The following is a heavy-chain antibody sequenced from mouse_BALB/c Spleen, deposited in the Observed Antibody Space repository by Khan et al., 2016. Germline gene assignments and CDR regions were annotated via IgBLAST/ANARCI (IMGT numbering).Heavy chain of an antibody. J-gene: IGHJ4*01. Sequence: QVQLKQSGTELVRPGASVKLSCKASGYSFTRYWMNWVKQRPGQGLEWIGMIHPSDSESRLNQKFKDKATLTVDNSFSLAYMQHSRPTYEDSAVYYCTRSAYGNHPYYAMDYWGQGTSVTVSS. D-gene: IGHD2-1*01. CDR2: IHPSDSES. CDR1: GYSFTRYW. V-gene: IGHV1-61*01. CDR3: TRSAYGNHPYYAMDY.